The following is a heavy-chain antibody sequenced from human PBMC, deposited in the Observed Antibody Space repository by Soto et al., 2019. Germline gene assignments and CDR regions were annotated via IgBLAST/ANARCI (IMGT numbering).Heavy chain of an antibody. Sequence: GGSLRLSCAASGFTVSSNYMSWVRQAPGKGLEWVSVIYSGGSTYYADSVKGRFTISRDNSKNTLYLQMNSLRAEDTAVYYCARIPFIAARPFDYWGQGTLVTVSS. V-gene: IGHV3-66*01. D-gene: IGHD6-6*01. CDR3: ARIPFIAARPFDY. J-gene: IGHJ4*02. CDR1: GFTVSSNY. CDR2: IYSGGST.